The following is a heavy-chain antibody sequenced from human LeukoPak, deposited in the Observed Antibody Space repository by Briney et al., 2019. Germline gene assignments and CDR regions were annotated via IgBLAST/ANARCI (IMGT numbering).Heavy chain of an antibody. CDR2: ISGSGGST. J-gene: IGHJ4*02. CDR1: GFTFSSYA. Sequence: GGSLRLSCAASGFTFSSYAMSWVRQAPGKGLEWVSAISGSGGSTYYADSVKGRFTISRDNAKNSLHLQMNSLRAEDTAVYYCARSYYDLRKVFYFDYWGQGTLVTVSS. D-gene: IGHD3-22*01. CDR3: ARSYYDLRKVFYFDY. V-gene: IGHV3-23*01.